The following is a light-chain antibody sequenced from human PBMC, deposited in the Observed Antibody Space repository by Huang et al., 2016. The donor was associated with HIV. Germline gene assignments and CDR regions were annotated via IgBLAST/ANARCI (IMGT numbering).Light chain of an antibody. Sequence: EIVLTQFPGTLSLSLGERATLSCRASQSVSSNYLAWYRPKPGQAPRLLIYRASPRATGLPDRFSGSASETDFTLTISGLEPEDFAVYYCHQCGTSPLTFGGGTKVEIK. J-gene: IGKJ4*01. CDR3: HQCGTSPLT. CDR1: QSVSSNY. V-gene: IGKV3-20*01. CDR2: RAS.